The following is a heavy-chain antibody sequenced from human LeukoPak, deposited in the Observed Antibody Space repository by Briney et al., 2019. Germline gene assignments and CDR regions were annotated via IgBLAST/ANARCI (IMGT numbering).Heavy chain of an antibody. D-gene: IGHD3-3*01. V-gene: IGHV1-2*02. J-gene: IGHJ5*02. CDR3: ARADTIFGVVISTPNWFDP. CDR1: GYTFTGYY. Sequence: ASVKVSCKASGYTFTGYYMHWVRQAPGQGLEWMGWINPNSGGTNYAQKFQGRVTMTRDTSISTAYMELSRLRSDDTAVYYCARADTIFGVVISTPNWFDPWGQGTLVTVSS. CDR2: INPNSGGT.